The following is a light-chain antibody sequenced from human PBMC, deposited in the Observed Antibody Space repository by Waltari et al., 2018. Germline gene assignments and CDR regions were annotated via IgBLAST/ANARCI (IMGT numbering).Light chain of an antibody. Sequence: YELTQPPSLSVSPGQTARITCSGHELPRKYVYWFQQKSGQAPRLVMYEDTKRPSGIPERFSGSSSGTVATLTITGAQVDDEADYYCYSSDSTGLRVFGGGTTVVVL. CDR2: EDT. V-gene: IGLV3-10*01. J-gene: IGLJ1*01. CDR3: YSSDSTGLRV. CDR1: ELPRKY.